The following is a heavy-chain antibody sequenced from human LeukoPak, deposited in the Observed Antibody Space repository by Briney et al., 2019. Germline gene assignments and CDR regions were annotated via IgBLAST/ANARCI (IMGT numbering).Heavy chain of an antibody. J-gene: IGHJ4*02. CDR3: ASQDRGGYDGPVDY. CDR1: GFTFSSYS. V-gene: IGHV3-21*01. D-gene: IGHD5-12*01. Sequence: GGSLRLSCAASGFTFSSYSMNWVRQAPGKGLEWVAAISTTSGNIYYADSVKGRFTISRDNAKNSLYLQMNSLRAEDTAVYYCASQDRGGYDGPVDYWGQGTLVTVSS. CDR2: ISTTSGNI.